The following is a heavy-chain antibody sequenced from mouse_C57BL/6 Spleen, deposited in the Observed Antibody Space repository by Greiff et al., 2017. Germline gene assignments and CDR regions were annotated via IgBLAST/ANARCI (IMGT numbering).Heavy chain of an antibody. J-gene: IGHJ2*01. V-gene: IGHV1-69*01. CDR1: GYTFTSYW. Sequence: QVQLQQPGAELVMPGASVKLSCKASGYTFTSYWMHWVKQRPGQGLEWIGEIDPSDSYTNYNQKFKGKSTLTVDKSSSTAYMQLSSLTSEDSAVYYCSSRGGLYFDYWGQGTTLTVSS. CDR2: IDPSDSYT. CDR3: SSRGGLYFDY.